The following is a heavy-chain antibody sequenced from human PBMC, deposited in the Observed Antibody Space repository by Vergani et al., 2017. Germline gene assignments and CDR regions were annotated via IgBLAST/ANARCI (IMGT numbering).Heavy chain of an antibody. Sequence: QVQLVESGGGVVQPGRSLRLSCAASGFTFSSYAMHWVRQAPGKGLEWVAVISYDGSNKYYADSVKGRFTISRDNSKNTLYLQMKSLRAEDTAVYYCAREVGIAVAGTNYYYGMDVWGQGTTVTVSS. CDR3: AREVGIAVAGTNYYYGMDV. J-gene: IGHJ6*02. CDR2: ISYDGSNK. CDR1: GFTFSSYA. D-gene: IGHD6-19*01. V-gene: IGHV3-30*01.